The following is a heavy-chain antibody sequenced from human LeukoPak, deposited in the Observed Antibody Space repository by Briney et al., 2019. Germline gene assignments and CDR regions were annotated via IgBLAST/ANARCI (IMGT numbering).Heavy chain of an antibody. CDR1: GFTFSSYA. D-gene: IGHD3-22*01. V-gene: IGHV3-23*01. Sequence: GGSLRLSCAASGFTFSSYAMSWVRQAPGKGLEWVSTISNSDGSTYYADSVKGRFTISRDNSENTLYLQMNSLRAEDTAVYYCARGGYYDSSGYSHDYWGQGTLVTVSS. CDR3: ARGGYYDSSGYSHDY. CDR2: ISNSDGST. J-gene: IGHJ4*02.